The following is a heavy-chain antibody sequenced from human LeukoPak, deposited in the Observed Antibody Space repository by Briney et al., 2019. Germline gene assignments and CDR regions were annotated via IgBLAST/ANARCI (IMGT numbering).Heavy chain of an antibody. J-gene: IGHJ4*02. CDR2: THYTGSA. CDR3: ARLDCGGDCFVDY. Sequence: PSETLSLTCTVSGGSISSSSYFWGWIRQPPGKGLEWIGSTHYTGSANYNPSLKSRVTISVDTSKNQFSLRLSSVTAADTAMYYCARLDCGGDCFVDYWGQGTLVTVSS. V-gene: IGHV4-39*01. CDR1: GGSISSSSYF. D-gene: IGHD2-21*02.